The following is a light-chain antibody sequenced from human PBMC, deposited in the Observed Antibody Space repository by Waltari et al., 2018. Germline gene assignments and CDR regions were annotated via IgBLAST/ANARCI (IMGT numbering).Light chain of an antibody. CDR1: QDIRND. Sequence: AIQMTQSPSSLSASVGDRITVTCRASQDIRNDLGWYQQKAGKAPSLLIYATSTLQSGVPSRFSGTGSGTDFNLTISSLQPEDFATYYCLQDYIYPWTFGQGTKVEIK. CDR3: LQDYIYPWT. CDR2: ATS. J-gene: IGKJ1*01. V-gene: IGKV1-6*01.